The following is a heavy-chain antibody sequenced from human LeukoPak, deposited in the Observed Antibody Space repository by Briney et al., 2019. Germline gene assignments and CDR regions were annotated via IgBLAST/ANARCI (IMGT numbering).Heavy chain of an antibody. CDR1: GFTFSSYW. CDR2: IRYDGSNK. CDR3: AKDSGKSRGSFDP. D-gene: IGHD3-22*01. V-gene: IGHV3-30*02. Sequence: GGSLRLSCAASGFTFSSYWMSWVRQAPGKGLEWVAFIRYDGSNKYYADSVKGRFTISRDNSKNTLYLQMNSLRAEDTAVYYCAKDSGKSRGSFDPWGQGTLVTVSS. J-gene: IGHJ5*02.